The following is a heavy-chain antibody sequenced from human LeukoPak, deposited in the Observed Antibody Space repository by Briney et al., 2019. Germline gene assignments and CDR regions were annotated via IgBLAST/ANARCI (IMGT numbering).Heavy chain of an antibody. CDR2: IWYDGSNK. D-gene: IGHD3-16*01. CDR1: GFTFSSYG. Sequence: GGSLRLSCAASGFTFSSYGMHWVRQAPGKGLEWVAVIWYDGSNKYYADAVKGRFTISRDNSKNKLYLQMNSLRAEDTAVYYCARELWGSSFDYWGQGTLVTVSS. V-gene: IGHV3-30*19. J-gene: IGHJ4*02. CDR3: ARELWGSSFDY.